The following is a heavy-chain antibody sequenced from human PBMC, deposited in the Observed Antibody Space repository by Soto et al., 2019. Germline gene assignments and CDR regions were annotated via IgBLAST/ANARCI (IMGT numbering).Heavy chain of an antibody. CDR2: ISGSGGST. CDR1: GFTFSSYA. CDR3: AKGESGYYYWYYFDY. Sequence: GGSLRLSCAASGFTFSSYAMSWVRQAPGKGLEWVSAISGSGGSTYYADSVKGRFTISRDNSKNTLYLQMNSLRAEDTAVYYCAKGESGYYYWYYFDYWGQGTLVTVSS. D-gene: IGHD3-22*01. V-gene: IGHV3-23*01. J-gene: IGHJ4*02.